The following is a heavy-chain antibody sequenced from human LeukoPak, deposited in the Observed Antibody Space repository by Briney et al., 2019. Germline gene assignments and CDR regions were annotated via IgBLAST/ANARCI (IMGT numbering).Heavy chain of an antibody. Sequence: GGSLRLSCAASGFTFDDYAMHWVRQAPGKGLEWVSGISWNSGSIGYADSVKGRFTISRDNAKNSLYLQMNSLRAEDTALYYCAKGLRLGELSPPFDYWGQGTLATVSS. CDR3: AKGLRLGELSPPFDY. V-gene: IGHV3-9*01. J-gene: IGHJ4*02. D-gene: IGHD3-16*02. CDR2: ISWNSGSI. CDR1: GFTFDDYA.